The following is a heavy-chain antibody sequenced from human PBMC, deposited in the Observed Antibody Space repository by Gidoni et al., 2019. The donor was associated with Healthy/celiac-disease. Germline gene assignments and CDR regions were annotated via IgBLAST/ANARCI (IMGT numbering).Heavy chain of an antibody. CDR2: ISGSGGST. D-gene: IGHD1-1*01. CDR1: GFTFSSYA. J-gene: IGHJ4*02. Sequence: EVQLLESWGGFVQPWGSLRLSCSAYGFTFSSYAMSWVRQAPGKGLEWVSAISGSGGSTYYADSVKGRFTISRDNSKNTLYLQMNSLRAEDTAVYYCVTPGTTSGYWGQGTLVTVSS. CDR3: VTPGTTSGY. V-gene: IGHV3-23*01.